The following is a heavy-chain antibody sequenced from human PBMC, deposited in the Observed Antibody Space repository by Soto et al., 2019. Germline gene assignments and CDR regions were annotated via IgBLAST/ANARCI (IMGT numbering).Heavy chain of an antibody. V-gene: IGHV3-30*18. D-gene: IGHD1-1*01. CDR2: ISYDGSNK. Sequence: VQLVESGGGLVQPGGSLRLSCAAFGFTFSSYGMHWVRQAPGKGLEWVAVISYDGSNKYYADSVKGRFTISRDNSKNTLYLQMNSLRAEDTAVYYCAKGRNRGPSYYFDYWGQGTLVTVSS. CDR1: GFTFSSYG. CDR3: AKGRNRGPSYYFDY. J-gene: IGHJ4*02.